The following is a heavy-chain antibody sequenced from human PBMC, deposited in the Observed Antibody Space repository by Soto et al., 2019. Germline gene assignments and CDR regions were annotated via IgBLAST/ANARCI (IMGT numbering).Heavy chain of an antibody. Sequence: QARLVQSGAEVKKPGSSMKVSCKASGGLFSSFAISWVRQAPGQGLEWMGGIIPVFGTTNYPQKFQDRVTITADESTNTAYMELSSLRSDDTAIYYCAMGGSPYVWFNEFWGQGTLVTVSS. J-gene: IGHJ4*02. CDR3: AMGGSPYVWFNEF. V-gene: IGHV1-69*01. CDR2: IIPVFGTT. D-gene: IGHD3-16*01. CDR1: GGLFSSFA.